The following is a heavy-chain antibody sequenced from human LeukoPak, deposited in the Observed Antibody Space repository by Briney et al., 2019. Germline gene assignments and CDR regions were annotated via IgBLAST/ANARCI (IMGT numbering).Heavy chain of an antibody. CDR1: GDSISHYY. Sequence: KPSETLSLTCTVSGDSISHYYWSWIRQPPGKGLEWIGYTYYRGSTNYNPSLKSRVTISIDTSKNQFSLNLNSVTAADTAVYYCARDDGGYDYWGQGTLVTVSS. D-gene: IGHD2-15*01. V-gene: IGHV4-59*01. CDR3: ARDDGGYDY. CDR2: TYYRGST. J-gene: IGHJ4*02.